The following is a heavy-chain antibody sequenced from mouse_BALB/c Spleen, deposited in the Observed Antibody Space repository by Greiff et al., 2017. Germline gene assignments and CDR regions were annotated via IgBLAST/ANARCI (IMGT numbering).Heavy chain of an antibody. Sequence: QVQLKESGAELVRPGTSVKVSCKASGYAFTNYLIEWVKQRPGQGLEWIGVINPGSGGTNYNEKFKGKATLTADKSSSTAYMQLSSLTSDDSAVYFCARGRESYWYFDVWGAGTTVTVSS. J-gene: IGHJ1*01. CDR1: GYAFTNYL. CDR3: ARGRESYWYFDV. CDR2: INPGSGGT. V-gene: IGHV1-54*03.